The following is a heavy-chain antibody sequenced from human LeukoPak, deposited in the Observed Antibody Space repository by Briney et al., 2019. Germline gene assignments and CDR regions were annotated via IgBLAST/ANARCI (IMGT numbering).Heavy chain of an antibody. Sequence: GGSLRLSCAASGFTFSSYVMSWVRQAPGKGLDWVSAISASGGSTYYADSVKGRFSVSRDNSKNTLFLQMNTLSAEDTAVYYCAKVNPPRGGRSGWYEANDCWGQGTLVTVSS. J-gene: IGHJ4*02. CDR2: ISASGGST. CDR3: AKVNPPRGGRSGWYEANDC. D-gene: IGHD6-19*01. CDR1: GFTFSSYV. V-gene: IGHV3-23*01.